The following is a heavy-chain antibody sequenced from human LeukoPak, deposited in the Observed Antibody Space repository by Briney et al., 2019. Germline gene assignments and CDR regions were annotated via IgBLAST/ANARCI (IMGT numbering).Heavy chain of an antibody. J-gene: IGHJ3*02. D-gene: IGHD3-22*01. V-gene: IGHV3-53*05. CDR1: GFTVSSNY. CDR2: IYSGGST. CDR3: ARVHTYYYDSSKAFDI. Sequence: GGSLRLSCAASGFTVSSNYMSWVRQAPGKGLEWVSVIYSGGSTNYADSVKGRFTISRDNSKNTLYLQMNSLRAEDTAVYYCARVHTYYYDSSKAFDIWGQGTMVTVSS.